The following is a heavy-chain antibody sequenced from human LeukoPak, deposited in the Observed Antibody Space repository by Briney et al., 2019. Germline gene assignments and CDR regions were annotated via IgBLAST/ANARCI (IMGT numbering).Heavy chain of an antibody. D-gene: IGHD4-17*01. J-gene: IGHJ1*01. CDR1: GGTFISYA. V-gene: IGHV1-69*10. CDR2: IIPILGIA. Sequence: ASVKVSCKASGGTFISYAISWVRQAPGQGLEWMGRIIPILGIANYAQKFQGRVTITADKSTSTAYMELSSLRSEDTAVYYCAASTASRRSAEYFQHWGQGTLVTVSS. CDR3: AASTASRRSAEYFQH.